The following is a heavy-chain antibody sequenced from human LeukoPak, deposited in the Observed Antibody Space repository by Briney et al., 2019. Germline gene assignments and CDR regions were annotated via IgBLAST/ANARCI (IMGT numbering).Heavy chain of an antibody. Sequence: PGGSLRLSCAASGFTFSSYEMNWVRQAPGKGLEWVSYISSSGSTIYYADSVKGRFTISRDNAKNSLYLQMNSLRAEDTAVYYCARGLTMYTSSWFDPWGQGTLVTVSS. CDR1: GFTFSSYE. CDR3: ARGLTMYTSSWFDP. J-gene: IGHJ5*02. D-gene: IGHD6-13*01. CDR2: ISSSGSTI. V-gene: IGHV3-48*03.